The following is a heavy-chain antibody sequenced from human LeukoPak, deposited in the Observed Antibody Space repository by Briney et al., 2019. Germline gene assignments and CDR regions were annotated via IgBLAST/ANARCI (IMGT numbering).Heavy chain of an antibody. J-gene: IGHJ4*02. Sequence: SETLSLTCAVYGGSFSGYYWSWIRQPPGKGLEWIGEINHSGSTNYNPSLKSRGTISVDTSKNQYYLKLSSVTAADTAVYYCARRGRYCSGGSCYFDYWGQGTLVTVSS. D-gene: IGHD2-15*01. V-gene: IGHV4-34*01. CDR2: INHSGST. CDR3: ARRGRYCSGGSCYFDY. CDR1: GGSFSGYY.